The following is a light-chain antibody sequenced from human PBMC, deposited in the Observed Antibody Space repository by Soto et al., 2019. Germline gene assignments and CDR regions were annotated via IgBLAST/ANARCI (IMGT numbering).Light chain of an antibody. J-gene: IGKJ4*01. CDR1: QSISSH. V-gene: IGKV1-39*01. CDR3: QQSSSNLALT. Sequence: DIQMTQSPSSLSASVGDRVTITCRASQSISSHLNWYQQKPGKAPQLLIYAASTLQTGVPSRFSGSGSGTDFTLTISSLQLEDFATYYCQQSSSNLALTFGGGTKVEIK. CDR2: AAS.